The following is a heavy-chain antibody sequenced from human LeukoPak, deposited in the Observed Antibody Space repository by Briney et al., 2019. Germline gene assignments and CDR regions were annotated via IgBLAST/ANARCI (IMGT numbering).Heavy chain of an antibody. CDR3: AKDRPNYYGTDGHYYRRDGDS. Sequence: GGSLRLSCAASKFTFSIYAMSWVRQAPGKGLEWVSSITSAGGTTWYAGSVKGRFTIPRDNSKNTVYLQMNSLRVEDTAVYYCAKDRPNYYGTDGHYYRRDGDSWGQGTLVTVSS. CDR1: KFTFSIYA. CDR2: ITSAGGTT. D-gene: IGHD3-10*01. V-gene: IGHV3-23*01. J-gene: IGHJ5*01.